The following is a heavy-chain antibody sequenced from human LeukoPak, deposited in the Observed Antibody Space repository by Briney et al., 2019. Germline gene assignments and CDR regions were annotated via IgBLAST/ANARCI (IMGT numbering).Heavy chain of an antibody. V-gene: IGHV4-34*01. CDR1: GFPFSDYY. CDR2: INHSGSA. CDR3: ARSQYYDFWSVPGNWFDP. J-gene: IGHJ5*02. D-gene: IGHD3-3*01. Sequence: GSLRLPCAASGFPFSDYYMSWIRQAPGKGLEWIGEINHSGSANYNPSLKSRVTISVDTSKNQFSLKLSSVTAADTAVYYCARSQYYDFWSVPGNWFDPWGQGTLVTVSS.